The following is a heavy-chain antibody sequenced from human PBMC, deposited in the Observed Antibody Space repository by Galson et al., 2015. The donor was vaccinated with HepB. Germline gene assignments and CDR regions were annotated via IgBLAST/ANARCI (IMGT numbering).Heavy chain of an antibody. CDR1: GFTFSSYA. D-gene: IGHD6-25*01. CDR2: ISGSGNST. V-gene: IGHV3-23*01. J-gene: IGHJ6*02. Sequence: SLRLSCAASGFTFSSYAMSWVRQAPGKGLEWVSAISGSGNSTYYADSVKGRFTISRDNSKNTLYLQMNSLRAEDTAVYYCAKGRRQRRRSDYYGMDVWGQGTTVTVSS. CDR3: AKGRRQRRRSDYYGMDV.